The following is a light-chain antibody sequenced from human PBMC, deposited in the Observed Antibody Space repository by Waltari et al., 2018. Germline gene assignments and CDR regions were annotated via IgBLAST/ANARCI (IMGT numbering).Light chain of an antibody. CDR3: QQYNSYSLLS. CDR2: KAS. V-gene: IGKV1-5*03. J-gene: IGKJ4*01. Sequence: DLQMTQSPSTLSASVGARVIFSCRASQSISKWFDWYQQKPSKAPKLLIYKASTLESGVPSRFSGSGSGTEFTLTISSLQPEDFATYYCQQYNSYSLLSFGGGTKVEIK. CDR1: QSISKW.